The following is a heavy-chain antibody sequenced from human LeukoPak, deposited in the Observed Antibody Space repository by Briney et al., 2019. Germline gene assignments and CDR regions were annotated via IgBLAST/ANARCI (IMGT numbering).Heavy chain of an antibody. V-gene: IGHV3-23*01. Sequence: GGSLRLSCAASGFTFSSYAMSWVRQAPGKGLEWVSAISGSGGSTYYADSVKGRFTISRDNSKNTLYLQMNSLRAEDTAVYYCANSIAVAKVTRTFDYWGQGTLVTDSS. CDR3: ANSIAVAKVTRTFDY. CDR2: ISGSGGST. J-gene: IGHJ4*02. D-gene: IGHD6-19*01. CDR1: GFTFSSYA.